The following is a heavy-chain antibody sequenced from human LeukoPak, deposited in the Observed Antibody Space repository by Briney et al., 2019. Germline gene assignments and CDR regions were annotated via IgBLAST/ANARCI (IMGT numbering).Heavy chain of an antibody. Sequence: SETLSLTCTVSGGSISSSSYYWGWIRQPPGKGLEWIGSIYYSGSTYYNPSLKSRVTISVDTSKNQFSLKLSSVTAEDTAVFYCARDTYCSSTSCYYYYMDVWGKGTTVTVSS. CDR2: IYYSGST. J-gene: IGHJ6*03. CDR3: ARDTYCSSTSCYYYYMDV. D-gene: IGHD2-2*01. V-gene: IGHV4-39*07. CDR1: GGSISSSSYY.